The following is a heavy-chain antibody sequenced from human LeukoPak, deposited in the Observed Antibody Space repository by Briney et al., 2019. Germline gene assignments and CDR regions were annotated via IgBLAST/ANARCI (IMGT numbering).Heavy chain of an antibody. J-gene: IGHJ4*02. CDR1: GFTFNSFD. V-gene: IGHV3-30*18. Sequence: GGSLRLSCAASGFTFNSFDMHWVRQAPGKGLEWVAVVSFDGSNKFYADSVRGRFTISRDSSKNTLHLQMNSLRAEDTAMYYCVKGLNLDYWGQGTLVTISS. CDR2: VSFDGSNK. CDR3: VKGLNLDY.